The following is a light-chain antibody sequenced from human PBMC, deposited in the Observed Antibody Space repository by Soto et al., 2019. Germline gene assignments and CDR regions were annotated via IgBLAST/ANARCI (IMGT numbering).Light chain of an antibody. CDR2: DTS. CDR3: HQYNSWPLT. Sequence: EIVLTQSPATLSLSPGERATLSCRASQSVSSYLAWYQQKPGQAPRLVIYDTSTRATGIPARLSGSGSGTEFTLTISSLQSEDFAIYYCHQYNSWPLTFGQGTKVDIK. V-gene: IGKV3-15*01. CDR1: QSVSSY. J-gene: IGKJ1*01.